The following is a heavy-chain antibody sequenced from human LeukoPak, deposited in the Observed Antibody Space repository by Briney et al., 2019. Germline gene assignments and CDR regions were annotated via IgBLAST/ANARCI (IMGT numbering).Heavy chain of an antibody. J-gene: IGHJ6*02. D-gene: IGHD3-10*01. V-gene: IGHV3-7*04. Sequence: AGGSLRLSCAASGFTFSSYWMSWVRQAPGKGLEWVANIKQDGSEKYYVDSVKGRFTISRGNAKNSLYLQMNSLRAEDTAVYYCARDLSRTLGGYSYGSGSYGLWYYYYYGMDVWGQGTTVTVSS. CDR3: ARDLSRTLGGYSYGSGSYGLWYYYYYGMDV. CDR1: GFTFSSYW. CDR2: IKQDGSEK.